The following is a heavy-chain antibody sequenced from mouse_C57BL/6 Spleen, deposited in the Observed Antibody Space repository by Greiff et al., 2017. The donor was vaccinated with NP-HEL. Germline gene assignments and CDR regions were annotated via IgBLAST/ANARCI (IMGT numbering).Heavy chain of an antibody. CDR1: GYTFTSYW. CDR3: ARLYDGYYGFAD. Sequence: VQLQQPGAELVMPGASVKLSCKASGYTFTSYWMHWVKQRPGQGLEWIGEIDPSDSYTNYNQKFKGKSTLTVDKSSSTAYMQLSSLTSEDSAVYYCARLYDGYYGFADWGQGTLVTVSA. J-gene: IGHJ3*01. D-gene: IGHD2-3*01. CDR2: IDPSDSYT. V-gene: IGHV1-69*01.